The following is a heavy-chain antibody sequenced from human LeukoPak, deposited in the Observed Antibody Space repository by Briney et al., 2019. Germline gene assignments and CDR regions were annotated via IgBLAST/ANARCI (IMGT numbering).Heavy chain of an antibody. Sequence: PPETLSLTCTVSGGSISSGSYYWSWIRQPAGKGLEWIGRIYTSGSTNYNPSLKSRVTISVDTSKNQFSLKLSSVTAADTAVYYCASSMVRGVIPTALDYWGQGTLVTVSS. D-gene: IGHD3-10*01. J-gene: IGHJ4*02. CDR3: ASSMVRGVIPTALDY. CDR2: IYTSGST. V-gene: IGHV4-61*02. CDR1: GGSISSGSYY.